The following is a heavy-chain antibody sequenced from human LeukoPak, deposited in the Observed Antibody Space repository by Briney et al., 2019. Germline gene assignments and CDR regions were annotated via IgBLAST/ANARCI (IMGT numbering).Heavy chain of an antibody. CDR2: IYYSGTT. V-gene: IGHV4-59*08. Sequence: SETLSLTCTVSGGSISSYYWSWIRQAPGKGLEWIGYIYYSGTTKYNPSLMSRVTISVDTSKNQFSLRLRSVAAAGTEVYFFARHGGSYFYYWGQGTLVTASA. CDR1: GGSISSYY. D-gene: IGHD1-26*01. CDR3: ARHGGSYFYY. J-gene: IGHJ4*02.